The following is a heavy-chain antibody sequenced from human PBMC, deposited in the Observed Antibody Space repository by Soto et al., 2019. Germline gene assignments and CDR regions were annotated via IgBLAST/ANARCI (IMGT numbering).Heavy chain of an antibody. CDR2: VNPISGGT. V-gene: IGHV1-2*04. J-gene: IGHJ4*02. CDR3: ARAKSCGSGELGY. CDR1: GYTFTDHY. D-gene: IGHD3-10*01. Sequence: QVQLVQSGAEVKSPGASVKVSCKASGYTFTDHYILWVRQAPGQGLEWMGWVNPISGGTSYAPKFPGWVTMTRDTSTSTAYLELRSLTSDATAVYFCARAKSCGSGELGYWGQGTLVTVSS.